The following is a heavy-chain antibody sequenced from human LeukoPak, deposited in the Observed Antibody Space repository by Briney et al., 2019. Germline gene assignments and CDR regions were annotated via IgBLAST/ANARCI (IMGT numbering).Heavy chain of an antibody. J-gene: IGHJ5*02. V-gene: IGHV1-69*13. Sequence: PVKVSCKASGGTFSSYAISWVRQAPGQGLEWMGGIIPIFGTANYAQKFQGRVTITADESTSTAYMELSSLRSEDTAVYYCARAYCSSTSCYVGDLWGQGTLVTVSS. CDR1: GGTFSSYA. D-gene: IGHD2-2*01. CDR2: IIPIFGTA. CDR3: ARAYCSSTSCYVGDL.